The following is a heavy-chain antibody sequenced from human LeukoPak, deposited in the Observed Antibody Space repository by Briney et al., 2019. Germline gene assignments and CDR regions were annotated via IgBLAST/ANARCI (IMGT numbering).Heavy chain of an antibody. D-gene: IGHD6-19*01. J-gene: IGHJ4*02. V-gene: IGHV3-7*02. CDR3: ARAVAGTPIDY. CDR1: GFTFSSHW. CDR2: IKHDGSER. Sequence: QPGGSLRLSCAASGFTFSSHWMTWVRQAPGKGLEWVANIKHDGSERYYVGSVQGRFTISRDNAKNSLYLQMNSLRAEDTAVYYCARAVAGTPIDYWGQGTLVTVSS.